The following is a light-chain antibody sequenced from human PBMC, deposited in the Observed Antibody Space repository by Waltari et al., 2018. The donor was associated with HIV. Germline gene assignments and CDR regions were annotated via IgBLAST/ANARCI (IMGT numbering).Light chain of an antibody. V-gene: IGLV2-14*01. CDR3: SSYTSSSTLEGV. J-gene: IGLJ1*01. CDR2: EVR. CDR1: SSDVGGYNY. Sequence: QSALTQPASVSGSPGQSITISCPGTSSDVGGYNYVSWYQQHPGKAPKLMIYEVRNRPSGVSHRFSGSKSGNTASLTISGLQPEDEADYYCSSYTSSSTLEGVFGTGTKVTVL.